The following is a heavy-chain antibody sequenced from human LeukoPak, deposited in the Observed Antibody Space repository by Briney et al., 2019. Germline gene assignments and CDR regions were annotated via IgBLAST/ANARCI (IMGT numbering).Heavy chain of an antibody. CDR2: IYYSGST. Sequence: SETLSLTCTVSGGSISSYYWSWIRQPPGKGLEWIGYIYYSGSTNYNPSLKSRVTISVDTSKNQFSLKPSSVTAADMAVYYCARDGRVSFGHWFDPWGQGTLVTVSS. CDR3: ARDGRVSFGHWFDP. D-gene: IGHD3-10*01. CDR1: GGSISSYY. V-gene: IGHV4-59*01. J-gene: IGHJ5*02.